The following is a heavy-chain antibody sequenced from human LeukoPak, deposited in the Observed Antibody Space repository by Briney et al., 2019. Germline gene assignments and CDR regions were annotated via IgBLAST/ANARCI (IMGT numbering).Heavy chain of an antibody. D-gene: IGHD6-19*01. CDR3: ARNPSSGWYEDY. CDR1: GYTFTGYY. J-gene: IGHJ4*02. V-gene: IGHV1-2*02. CDR2: INPNSGGT. Sequence: ASVKVSCKASGYTFTGYYMHWVRQAPGQGLEWMGWINPNSGGTNYAQKFQGRVTMTRDTSISTAYMELSRLRSDDTAVYYCARNPSSGWYEDYWGQGTPVTVSS.